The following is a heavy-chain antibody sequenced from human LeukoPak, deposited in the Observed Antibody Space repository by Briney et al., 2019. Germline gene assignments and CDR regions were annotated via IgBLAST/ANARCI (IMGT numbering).Heavy chain of an antibody. D-gene: IGHD1-26*01. CDR1: GGSISSSTYY. CDR2: IYYSGST. Sequence: PSETLSLTCTVSGGSISSSTYYWGWIRQPPGKGLEWIGYIYYSGSTNYNPSLKSRVTISVDTSKNQFSLKLSSMTAADTAVYYCARHIKGPSGSYQNWFDPWGQGTLVTVSS. J-gene: IGHJ5*02. V-gene: IGHV4-61*05. CDR3: ARHIKGPSGSYQNWFDP.